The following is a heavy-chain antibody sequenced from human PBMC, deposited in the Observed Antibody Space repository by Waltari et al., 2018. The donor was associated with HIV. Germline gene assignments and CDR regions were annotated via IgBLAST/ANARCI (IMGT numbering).Heavy chain of an antibody. Sequence: QVQLQESNPGLVKPSGSLSLTCDVSGGSVSNNWWTWVRQSPGNGLEWIGEVHHSGKTTYNPSLKSRVSMSVDKSKNEFSLKVTSVTAADTAVYYCARLNRLEGGQWAKEYFDLWGRGTLVAVSS. D-gene: IGHD6-19*01. V-gene: IGHV4-4*02. J-gene: IGHJ2*01. CDR3: ARLNRLEGGQWAKEYFDL. CDR2: VHHSGKT. CDR1: GGSVSNNW.